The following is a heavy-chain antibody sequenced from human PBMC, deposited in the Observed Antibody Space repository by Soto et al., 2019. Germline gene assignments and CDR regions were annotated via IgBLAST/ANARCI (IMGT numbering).Heavy chain of an antibody. D-gene: IGHD7-27*01. J-gene: IGHJ4*02. V-gene: IGHV3-21*01. CDR2: ISSSSHYI. Sequence: EVQLVESGGGLVKPGGSLRLSCAASGFTFRSYSMNWVRQAPGKGLEWVSTISSSSHYIYYADSVRGRFAISRDNAQNSVFLQLSGLTAEDTAVYYCSSDFSLGMPSHFDSWGQGTLVIVSS. CDR1: GFTFRSYS. CDR3: SSDFSLGMPSHFDS.